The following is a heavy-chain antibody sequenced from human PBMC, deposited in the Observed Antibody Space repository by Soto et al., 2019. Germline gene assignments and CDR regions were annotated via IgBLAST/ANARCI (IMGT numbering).Heavy chain of an antibody. V-gene: IGHV4-30-4*01. J-gene: IGHJ6*02. CDR3: ARDGPYYGMDV. Sequence: QVQLQESGPGLVKPSQTLSLTCSVSGGSITNTDYYWNWIRQSPGKGLEWIGSIDYSGSTYYNPSLKSRVIISADTSKNLFSLKLRSVTAADTALYFCARDGPYYGMDVWGQGTTVTVSS. CDR2: IDYSGST. CDR1: GGSITNTDYY.